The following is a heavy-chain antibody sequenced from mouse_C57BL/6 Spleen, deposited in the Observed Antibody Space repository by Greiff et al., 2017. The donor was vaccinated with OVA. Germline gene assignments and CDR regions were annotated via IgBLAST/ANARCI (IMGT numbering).Heavy chain of an antibody. CDR2: IDPSDSET. V-gene: IGHV1-52*01. D-gene: IGHD1-1*01. CDR1: GYTFTSYW. CDR3: ARNPPYYGSSYGYFDV. J-gene: IGHJ1*03. Sequence: QVQLKQPGAELVRPGSSVKLSCKASGYTFTSYWMHWVKQRPIQGLEWIGNIDPSDSETHYNQKFKDKATLTVDKSSSTAYMQLSSLTSEDSAVYYCARNPPYYGSSYGYFDVWGTGTTVTVSS.